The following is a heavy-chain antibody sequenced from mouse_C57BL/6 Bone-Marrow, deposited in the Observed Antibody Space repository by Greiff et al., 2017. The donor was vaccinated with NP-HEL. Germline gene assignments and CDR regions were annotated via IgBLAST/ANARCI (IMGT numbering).Heavy chain of an antibody. Sequence: VKLVESGPGLVAPSQSLSITCTVSGFSLTSYGVDWVRQSPGKGLEWLGVIWGVGSTNYNSALKSRLSISKDNSKSQVFLKMNSLQTDDTAMYYCARRALRYGSFPYAMDYWGQGTSVTVSS. D-gene: IGHD1-1*01. CDR2: IWGVGST. CDR1: GFSLTSYG. CDR3: ARRALRYGSFPYAMDY. V-gene: IGHV2-6*01. J-gene: IGHJ4*01.